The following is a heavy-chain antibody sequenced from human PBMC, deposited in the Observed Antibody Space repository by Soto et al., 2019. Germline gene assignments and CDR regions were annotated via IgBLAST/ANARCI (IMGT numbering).Heavy chain of an antibody. CDR1: GFTFSSYW. J-gene: IGHJ4*02. CDR2: INSGGSST. Sequence: GGSLRLSCAASGFTFSSYWMYWVRQAPGKGLVWVSDINSGGSSTTYADSVKGRFTISRDNAKNPLYLQMNSLRAEDTALYYCAKELKTYYYDSSGYYSFDYWGQGTLVTVSS. CDR3: AKELKTYYYDSSGYYSFDY. V-gene: IGHV3-74*01. D-gene: IGHD3-22*01.